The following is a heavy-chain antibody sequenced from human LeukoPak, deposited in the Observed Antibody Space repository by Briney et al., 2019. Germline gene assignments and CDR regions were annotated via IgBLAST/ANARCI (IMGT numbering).Heavy chain of an antibody. V-gene: IGHV4-39*02. J-gene: IGHJ6*02. Sequence: SETLSLTCTVSGGSISSSSYYWGWIRQPPGKGLEWIGSIYYSGSTYYNPSLKSRVTISVDTSKNQFSLKLSSVTAADTAVYYCARDPSYCSSTSCYLFNGMDVWGQGTTVTVSS. CDR2: IYYSGST. D-gene: IGHD2-2*01. CDR1: GGSISSSSYY. CDR3: ARDPSYCSSTSCYLFNGMDV.